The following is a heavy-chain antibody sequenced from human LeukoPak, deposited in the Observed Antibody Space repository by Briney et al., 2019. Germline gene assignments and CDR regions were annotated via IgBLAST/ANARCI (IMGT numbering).Heavy chain of an antibody. Sequence: GGSLRLSCAASGFTFSIYEMSWVRQAPGKGLEWLSYMSSRGSTISYADSVKGRFTISRDNAKNSLFLQMNSLRAEDTAVYYCARARTPDYWGQGTLVTASS. CDR3: ARARTPDY. CDR1: GFTFSIYE. D-gene: IGHD2-15*01. V-gene: IGHV3-48*03. J-gene: IGHJ4*02. CDR2: MSSRGSTI.